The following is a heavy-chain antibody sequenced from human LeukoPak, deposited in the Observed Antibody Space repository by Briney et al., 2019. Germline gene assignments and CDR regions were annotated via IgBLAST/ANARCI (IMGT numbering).Heavy chain of an antibody. CDR3: GGGRGSYYTWFDP. D-gene: IGHD1-26*01. CDR1: GGTFSSYA. J-gene: IGHJ5*02. Sequence: SVKVSCKASGGTFSSYAISWVRQAPGQGLEWMGRIIPIFGTANYAQKFQGRVTITSDESTSTAYMELSSLRAEDTAVYYCGGGRGSYYTWFDPWGQGTLVTVSS. CDR2: IIPIFGTA. V-gene: IGHV1-69*15.